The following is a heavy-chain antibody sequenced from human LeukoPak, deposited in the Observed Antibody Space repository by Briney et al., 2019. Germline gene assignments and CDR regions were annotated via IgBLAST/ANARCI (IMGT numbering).Heavy chain of an antibody. V-gene: IGHV4-30-2*01. CDR3: ARGDILVPAEIDY. Sequence: SETLSLTCAVSGGSMSSGGYSWSWIRQPPGKGLEWIGYLYHSGSTYYNPSLKSRVTISVDRSKNQFSLKLSSVTAADTAVYYCARGDILVPAEIDYWGQGTLVTVSS. CDR2: LYHSGST. CDR1: GGSMSSGGYS. J-gene: IGHJ4*02. D-gene: IGHD2-2*01.